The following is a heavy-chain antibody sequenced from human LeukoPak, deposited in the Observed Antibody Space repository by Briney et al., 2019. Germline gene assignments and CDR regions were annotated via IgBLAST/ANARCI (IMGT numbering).Heavy chain of an antibody. Sequence: PSGTLSLTCTVSGGSISSGGYYWSWIRQHPGKGLEWIGHIYYSGSTYYNPSLKSRVTISVDTSKNQFSLKLSSVTAADTAVYYCAREFSSGYYGMDVWGQGTTVTVSS. CDR2: IYYSGST. CDR3: AREFSSGYYGMDV. CDR1: GGSISSGGYY. D-gene: IGHD3-22*01. J-gene: IGHJ6*02. V-gene: IGHV4-31*03.